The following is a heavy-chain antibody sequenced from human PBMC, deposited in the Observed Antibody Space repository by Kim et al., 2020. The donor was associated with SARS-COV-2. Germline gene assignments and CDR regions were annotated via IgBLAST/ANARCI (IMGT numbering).Heavy chain of an antibody. CDR3: AKELRVTTETIGGDFFNS. Sequence: RGSLRLSCVASGFPFITYTMNWVRQAPGKGLEWVSGISGSGRSTYYADSVKGRFTVSRDNSKNTLYLQMNSLRVEDTAVYYCAKELRVTTETIGGDFFNSWGQGTLVTVSA. J-gene: IGHJ5*02. CDR2: ISGSGRST. CDR1: GFPFITYT. D-gene: IGHD4-17*01. V-gene: IGHV3-23*01.